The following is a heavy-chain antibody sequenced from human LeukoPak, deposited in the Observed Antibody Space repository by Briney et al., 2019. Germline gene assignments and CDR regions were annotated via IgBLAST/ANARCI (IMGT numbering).Heavy chain of an antibody. CDR3: ARGGSSGAKGHFQH. V-gene: IGHV5-51*01. Sequence: GESLKISCKGSGYNFPNYWIGWVRQMPGKGLEWLGIIYPGDSTTRYSPSLQGQVTVSADKSINTAYLQWSSLKASDTAMYYCARGGSSGAKGHFQHWGQGTLVIVSS. CDR2: IYPGDSTT. J-gene: IGHJ1*01. D-gene: IGHD2-15*01. CDR1: GYNFPNYW.